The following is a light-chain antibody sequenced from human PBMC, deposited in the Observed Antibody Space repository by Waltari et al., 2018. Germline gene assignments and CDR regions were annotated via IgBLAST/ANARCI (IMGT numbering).Light chain of an antibody. J-gene: IGLJ2*01. V-gene: IGLV2-18*02. CDR3: SSYVSSSILV. Sequence: QAALTQSPSVSGSPGQSVTISCTGTSSDIGAYNRVYWYQQHPGKAPKLMIYEVSQRPSGVSDRFSGSKSGNTASLTISGLQAEDEADYYCSSYVSSSILVFGGGTRLTVL. CDR2: EVS. CDR1: SSDIGAYNR.